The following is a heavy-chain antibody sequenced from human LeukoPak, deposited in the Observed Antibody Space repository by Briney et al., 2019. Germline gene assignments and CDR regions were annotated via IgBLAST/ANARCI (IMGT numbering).Heavy chain of an antibody. V-gene: IGHV3-48*01. CDR2: ISSGSTTI. Sequence: GGSLRLSCAASEFSVGSNYMTWVRQAPGKGLEWVSYISSGSTTIYYADSVKGRFTISRDNGKNSLYLQMNSLRAEDTAVYYCARAWGSGYYYSDAFDIWGQGTMVTISS. J-gene: IGHJ3*02. CDR1: EFSVGSNY. CDR3: ARAWGSGYYYSDAFDI. D-gene: IGHD3-22*01.